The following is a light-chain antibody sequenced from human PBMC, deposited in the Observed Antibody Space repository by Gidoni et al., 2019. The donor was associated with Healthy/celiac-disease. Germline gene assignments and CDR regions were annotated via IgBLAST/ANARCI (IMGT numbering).Light chain of an antibody. Sequence: DIQMTQSPSTLSASVGDRVTITCRASQSISSWLAWYQQKPGKALKLLIYKASSLESGVPSRFSGSGSGTEFTLTISSLQPDDFATYYCQQYNSYSRTFGQXTKVEIK. V-gene: IGKV1-5*03. J-gene: IGKJ1*01. CDR3: QQYNSYSRT. CDR1: QSISSW. CDR2: KAS.